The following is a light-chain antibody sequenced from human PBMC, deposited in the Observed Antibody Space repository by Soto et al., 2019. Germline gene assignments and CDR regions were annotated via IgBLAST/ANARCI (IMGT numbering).Light chain of an antibody. CDR1: QSVSSN. V-gene: IGKV3-15*01. J-gene: IGKJ1*01. CDR2: GAS. CDR3: QQYNNWPRT. Sequence: EIVMTQSPATLSVSPGERATLSCRASQSVSSNLAWYQQKPGQAPRLLIYGASTRAIGIPARFSGSGSGTEFPLTISRLQSEDFAVYYCQQYNNWPRTFGQGTKVEIK.